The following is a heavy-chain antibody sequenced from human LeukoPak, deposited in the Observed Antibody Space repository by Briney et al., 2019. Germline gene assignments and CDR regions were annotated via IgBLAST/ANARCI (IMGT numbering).Heavy chain of an antibody. J-gene: IGHJ4*02. CDR2: IRHKAYGGTT. CDR3: TRDFTSLPNPYFDF. Sequence: GGSLRLSCTASGFSFGDHVMSWFRQAPGKGLEWVGFIRHKAYGGTTEYAASVKGRFTISRDDSKSIAYLQMNSLKTEDTAVYFYTRDFTSLPNPYFDFWGQGTLVTVSS. D-gene: IGHD1-14*01. V-gene: IGHV3-49*03. CDR1: GFSFGDHV.